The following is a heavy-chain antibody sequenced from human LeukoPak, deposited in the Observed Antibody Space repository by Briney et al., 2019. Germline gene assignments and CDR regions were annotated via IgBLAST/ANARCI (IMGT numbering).Heavy chain of an antibody. CDR3: ARDRGSGSFYGFNFDY. CDR2: ISYDGSNK. Sequence: GGSLRLSCAASGFTFSSYGMHWVRQAPGKGLEWVAVISYDGSNKYYADPVKGRFTISRDNSKNTLYLQMGSLRAEDMAVYYCARDRGSGSFYGFNFDYWGQGTLVTVSS. J-gene: IGHJ4*02. V-gene: IGHV3-30*03. D-gene: IGHD1-26*01. CDR1: GFTFSSYG.